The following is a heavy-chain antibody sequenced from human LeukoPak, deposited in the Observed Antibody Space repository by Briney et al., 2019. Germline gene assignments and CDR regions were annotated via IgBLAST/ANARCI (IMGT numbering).Heavy chain of an antibody. J-gene: IGHJ4*02. V-gene: IGHV3-11*04. CDR2: ISPSGGAI. D-gene: IGHD1-1*01. CDR3: ASGIRERGFDY. CDR1: GFTFSDYY. Sequence: GGSLRLSCAASGFTFSDYYMSWIRQAPGRGLEWVSSISPSGGAIFYAESLRGRFTISRDNAKNSLFLQMNTLRAEDTAVYFCASGIRERGFDYWGQGTLVTVSS.